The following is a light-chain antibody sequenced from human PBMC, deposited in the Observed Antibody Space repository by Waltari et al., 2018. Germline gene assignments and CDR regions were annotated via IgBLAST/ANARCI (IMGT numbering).Light chain of an antibody. J-gene: IGKJ4*01. CDR1: QSVSSN. CDR2: GAS. CDR3: QQYSNWPPLT. V-gene: IGKV3-15*01. Sequence: ELVMTQSPATLSVSPGERATLSCRASQSVSSNLAWYQQKAGQAPRLLIYGASTRATGIAARFSGSGSETEFTLTISSLQSEDFAVYYCQQYSNWPPLTFGGGTKVEIK.